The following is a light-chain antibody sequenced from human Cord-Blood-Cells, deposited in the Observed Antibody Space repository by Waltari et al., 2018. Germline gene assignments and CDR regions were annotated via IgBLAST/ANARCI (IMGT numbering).Light chain of an antibody. CDR3: QQYYSTPLT. Sequence: DIVMTQSPDSLAVSLGERATINCKSSQSVLYSSINKNYLAWYQQKPGQPPKLLIYCASTRESGVPDRFSGSGSGTDFTLTISSLQAEDVAVYYCQQYYSTPLTFGGGTKVEIK. V-gene: IGKV4-1*01. CDR2: CAS. CDR1: QSVLYSSINKNY. J-gene: IGKJ4*01.